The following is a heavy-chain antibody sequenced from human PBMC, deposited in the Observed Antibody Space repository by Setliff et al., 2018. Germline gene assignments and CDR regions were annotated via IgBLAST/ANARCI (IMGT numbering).Heavy chain of an antibody. CDR3: TRGGYDSGV. CDR1: GYSFSNFW. Sequence: GESLKISCKASGYSFSNFWINWVRQLPGKGLEWMGRIEPTDSYTNYSPSFQGHVTISIDKSITTAYLHWSSLKASDTAMYYCTRGGYDSGVWGQGRLVTVSS. D-gene: IGHD6-25*01. J-gene: IGHJ4*02. CDR2: IEPTDSYT. V-gene: IGHV5-10-1*01.